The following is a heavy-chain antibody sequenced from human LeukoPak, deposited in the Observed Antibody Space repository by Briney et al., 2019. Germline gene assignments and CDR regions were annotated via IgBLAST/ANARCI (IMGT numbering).Heavy chain of an antibody. CDR2: LKQDGSQT. CDR1: GFTFSMYW. Sequence: GGSLRLSCVASGFTFSMYWMTWFRQAPGKGLEWVANLKQDGSQTNYVDSVKGRFTISRDNAKNSLYLQMYSLTAEDTAVYYCARDGDHSCGDYWGQGTLVTVSS. J-gene: IGHJ4*02. CDR3: ARDGDHSCGDY. D-gene: IGHD2-2*01. V-gene: IGHV3-7*01.